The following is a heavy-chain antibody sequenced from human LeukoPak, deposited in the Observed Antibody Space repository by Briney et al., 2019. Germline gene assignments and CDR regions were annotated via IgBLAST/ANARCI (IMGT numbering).Heavy chain of an antibody. CDR3: ARENGYCSGANCYSYFDS. D-gene: IGHD2-15*01. Sequence: GGSLRLSCAASGNYLMHWVRQAPGKGLEWVAYIKKTGSETYYMDSVEGRFTITRDNSRDSVFLHMYGLRAEDTAVYFCARENGYCSGANCYSYFDSWGQGTLVTVSS. CDR1: GNYL. V-gene: IGHV3-7*01. CDR2: IKKTGSET. J-gene: IGHJ4*02.